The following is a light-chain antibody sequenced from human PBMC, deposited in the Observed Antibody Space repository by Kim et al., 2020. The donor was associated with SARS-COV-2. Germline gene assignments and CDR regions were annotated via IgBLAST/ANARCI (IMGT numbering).Light chain of an antibody. CDR1: SNDVGGYSY. CDR3: CSYAGSSWV. CDR2: DVS. Sequence: PGQAVTIYCTGTSNDVGGYSYVAWYQQHPGKAPKLMIYDVSKRPSGVPDRFSGSKSGNTASLTISGLQAEDEADYSCCSYAGSSWVFGGGTQLTVL. J-gene: IGLJ3*02. V-gene: IGLV2-11*01.